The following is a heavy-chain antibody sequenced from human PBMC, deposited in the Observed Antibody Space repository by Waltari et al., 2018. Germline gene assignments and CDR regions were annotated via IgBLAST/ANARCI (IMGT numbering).Heavy chain of an antibody. Sequence: EVQLVESGGGLVQPGGSLRLPGAASGFSLSDYGMNWVRQAPGKGLEWLSFISSSGPTIHYADSVKGRFTVSRDNTKNSLSLQMNSLRAEDTAVYYCARVWGVTTSDFWGQGTLVTVSS. D-gene: IGHD4-17*01. J-gene: IGHJ4*02. CDR2: ISSSGPTI. CDR1: GFSLSDYG. V-gene: IGHV3-48*03. CDR3: ARVWGVTTSDF.